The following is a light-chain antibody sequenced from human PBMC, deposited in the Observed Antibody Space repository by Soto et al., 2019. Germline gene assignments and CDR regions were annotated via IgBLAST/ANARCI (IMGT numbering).Light chain of an antibody. J-gene: IGKJ1*01. Sequence: DSVLTQSPGPLSLSPGERATLSCRAIQSVSSSYLAWYQRKPGQAPRLLIYGASSRATGIPDRFSGSGSGTDFTLTISRLEPEDFAVYYCQQYGSSPLWTFGQGTKV. CDR3: QQYGSSPLWT. CDR1: QSVSSSY. V-gene: IGKV3-20*01. CDR2: GAS.